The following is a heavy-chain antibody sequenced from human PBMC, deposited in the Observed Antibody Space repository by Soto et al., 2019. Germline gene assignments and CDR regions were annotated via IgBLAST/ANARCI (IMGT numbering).Heavy chain of an antibody. Sequence: QVQLVQSGAEVKKPGASVKVSCKASGYTFTSYGISWVRQAPGQGLEWMGWISAYNGNTNYAQKLQGRATMTTDTSTSTAYMELRSLRSDDTAVYYCARDLSIMGRMGATKNDYWGQGTLVTVSS. D-gene: IGHD1-26*01. CDR2: ISAYNGNT. CDR1: GYTFTSYG. V-gene: IGHV1-18*01. CDR3: ARDLSIMGRMGATKNDY. J-gene: IGHJ4*02.